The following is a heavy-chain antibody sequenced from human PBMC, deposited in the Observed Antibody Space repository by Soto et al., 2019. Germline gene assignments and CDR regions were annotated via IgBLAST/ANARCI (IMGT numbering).Heavy chain of an antibody. V-gene: IGHV5-10-1*01. Sequence: GETLKISCKGSGYSFTNYWITWERQMPGKGLEWMGRIDPGDSYTNYSPSFQGHVTISADKSISTAYLQWSSLKASDTAMYYCAALSCSRTTCYYGMGVWGQGXTVTVS. CDR3: AALSCSRTTCYYGMGV. J-gene: IGHJ6*02. CDR2: IDPGDSYT. D-gene: IGHD2-2*01. CDR1: GYSFTNYW.